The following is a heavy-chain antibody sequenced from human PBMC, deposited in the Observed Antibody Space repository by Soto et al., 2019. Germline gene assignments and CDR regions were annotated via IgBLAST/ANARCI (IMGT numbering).Heavy chain of an antibody. V-gene: IGHV3-13*04. Sequence: EVQLVESGGGLVQPGGSLRLSCAASGFSFSNYDIHWVRQATGKGLEWVSGIGTAGDTYYAGSVKGRFTISRENAKNSLYLQMNSLPAGDTAVSYCARGALGFDPWGQGTLVAVSS. J-gene: IGHJ5*02. CDR3: ARGALGFDP. CDR2: IGTAGDT. D-gene: IGHD6-6*01. CDR1: GFSFSNYD.